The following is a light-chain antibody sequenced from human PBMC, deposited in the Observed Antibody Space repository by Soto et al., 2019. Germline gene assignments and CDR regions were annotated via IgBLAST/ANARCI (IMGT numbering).Light chain of an antibody. V-gene: IGLV1-40*01. J-gene: IGLJ3*02. CDR1: NSNLGAGYD. CDR2: GNR. CDR3: QAYDDSPTAFV. Sequence: QFVLTQPPSVSGAPGQRVTISCTGNNSNLGAGYDVHWYQQLPGAAPKLVIFGNRNRPSGVPERFSGSKSGTSASLAVTGLQAEDEADYYCQAYDDSPTAFVFGGGTKLTVL.